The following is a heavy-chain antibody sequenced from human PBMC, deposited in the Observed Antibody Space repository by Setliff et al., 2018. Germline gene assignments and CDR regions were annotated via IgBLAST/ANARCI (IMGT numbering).Heavy chain of an antibody. J-gene: IGHJ3*02. V-gene: IGHV4-39*07. CDR2: IYHSGST. Sequence: PSETLSLTCTVSGGSISSSSYYWGWIRQPPGKGLEWIGSIYHSGSTYYNPSLKSRVTISVDTSKNQFSLKLSSVTAADTAVYYCARDNQIAAYAFDIWGQGTMVTVSS. CDR3: ARDNQIAAYAFDI. CDR1: GGSISSSSYY. D-gene: IGHD2-21*01.